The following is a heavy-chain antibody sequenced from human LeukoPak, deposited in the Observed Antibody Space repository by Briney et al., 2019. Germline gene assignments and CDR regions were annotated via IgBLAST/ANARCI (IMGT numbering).Heavy chain of an antibody. CDR1: GFTFSSYA. CDR3: AKDVKMVRRRFDY. J-gene: IGHJ4*02. D-gene: IGHD3-10*01. CDR2: ISGSGGST. Sequence: GGSLRLSCAASGFTFSSYAMSWVRQAPGKGLEWVSVISGSGGSTYYADSVKGRFTISRDNSKNTLYLQMNSLRAEDTAVYYCAKDVKMVRRRFDYWGQGTLVTVSS. V-gene: IGHV3-23*01.